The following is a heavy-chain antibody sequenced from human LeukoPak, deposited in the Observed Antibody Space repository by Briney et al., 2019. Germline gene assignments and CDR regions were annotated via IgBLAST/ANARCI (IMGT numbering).Heavy chain of an antibody. CDR1: GYTFTGYY. V-gene: IGHV1-2*02. CDR2: INPNSGGT. J-gene: IGHJ4*02. CDR3: ARSPIGLGFFDY. Sequence: ASVKVSCKASGYTFTGYYMHWVRQAPGQGLEWMGWINPNSGGTNYAQKFQGRVTMTRDTSISTAYMELSSLKSDDTAVYYCARSPIGLGFFDYWGQGTLVTVSS. D-gene: IGHD7-27*01.